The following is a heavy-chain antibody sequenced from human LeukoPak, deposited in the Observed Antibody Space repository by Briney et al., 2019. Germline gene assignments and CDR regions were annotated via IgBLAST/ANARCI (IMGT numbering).Heavy chain of an antibody. CDR2: INHSGST. CDR3: ARRLLGYCSGGSCWETFDI. V-gene: IGHV4-34*01. J-gene: IGHJ3*02. Sequence: SETLSLTCAVYGGSFSGYYWSWIRQPPGKGLEWIGEINHSGSTNYNPSLKSRVTISVDTSKNQFSLKLSSVTAADTAVYYCARRLLGYCSGGSCWETFDIWGQGTMVTVS. CDR1: GGSFSGYY. D-gene: IGHD2-15*01.